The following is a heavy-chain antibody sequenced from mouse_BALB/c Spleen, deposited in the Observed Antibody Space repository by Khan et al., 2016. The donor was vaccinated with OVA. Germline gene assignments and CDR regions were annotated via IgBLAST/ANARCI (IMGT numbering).Heavy chain of an antibody. J-gene: IGHJ3*01. V-gene: IGHV3-6*02. CDR2: IRYDGNS. Sequence: EVQLQESGPGLVKPSQSLSLTCSVTGYSITSGYFWNWIRQFPGNKLEWMGYIRYDGNSNYNPSLKNRISITRDTSKNQFFLKLNSVTPKDTATYNCAGGGSSGPAWFAYWGQGTLVTVSA. CDR1: GYSITSGYF. CDR3: AGGGSSGPAWFAY. D-gene: IGHD3-1*01.